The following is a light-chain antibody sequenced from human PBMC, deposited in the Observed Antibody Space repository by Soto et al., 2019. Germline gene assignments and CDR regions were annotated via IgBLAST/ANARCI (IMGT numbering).Light chain of an antibody. CDR3: QQYNTWPPWT. V-gene: IGKV3-15*01. CDR1: QSVSNN. CDR2: DAS. J-gene: IGKJ1*01. Sequence: ILMTQSPATLSVSPGARATLSCRASQSVSNNLAWYQQQPGQAPRLLIYDASTRATGIPARFSGSGSGTEVTLTISGLLSEEFAVYYCQQYNTWPPWTFGQGSQVEIK.